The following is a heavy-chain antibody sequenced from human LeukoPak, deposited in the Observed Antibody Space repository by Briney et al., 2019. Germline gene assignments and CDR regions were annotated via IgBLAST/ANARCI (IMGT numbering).Heavy chain of an antibody. CDR1: GGSISGYF. V-gene: IGHV4-4*07. J-gene: IGHJ4*02. Sequence: SETLSLTCTVSGGSISGYFWSWIRQPAGKGLEWIGRIHDNGDSNHNPSLKSRVTMALDTSGNQVSLKLTSVTAADTAVYYCARAPSWCGGTCPSDHWGPGTLVTVSS. CDR3: ARAPSWCGGTCPSDH. CDR2: IHDNGDS. D-gene: IGHD2-15*01.